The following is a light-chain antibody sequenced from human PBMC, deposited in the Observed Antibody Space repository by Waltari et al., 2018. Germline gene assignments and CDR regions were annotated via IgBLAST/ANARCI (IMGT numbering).Light chain of an antibody. Sequence: CMASQSVSRALAWYQQNPGQAPRLLIYGASNRATGIPDRFSGSGSGTDFSRIISRLEPEDFAVYYCQHYVSLPVTFGQGTKVEIK. CDR1: QSVSRA. J-gene: IGKJ1*01. CDR3: QHYVSLPVT. CDR2: GAS. V-gene: IGKV3-20*01.